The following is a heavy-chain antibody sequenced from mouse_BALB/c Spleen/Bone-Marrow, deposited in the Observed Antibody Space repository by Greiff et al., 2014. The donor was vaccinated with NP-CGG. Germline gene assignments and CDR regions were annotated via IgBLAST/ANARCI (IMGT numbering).Heavy chain of an antibody. Sequence: DVKLQESGPELVKPGASVKISCKASGYTFTDFNMHWVKQSHGKSLEWIGFISPYIGGTDYNQKFKSKATLTVDSSSSTAYMELRSLTSEDSAVYYCARGRRYDGPYFDYWGQGTTLTVSS. D-gene: IGHD2-14*01. V-gene: IGHV1S29*02. CDR2: ISPYIGGT. CDR1: GYTFTDFN. J-gene: IGHJ2*01. CDR3: ARGRRYDGPYFDY.